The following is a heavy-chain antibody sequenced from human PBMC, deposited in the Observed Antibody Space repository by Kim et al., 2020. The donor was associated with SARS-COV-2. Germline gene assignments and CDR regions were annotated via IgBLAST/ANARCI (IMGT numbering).Heavy chain of an antibody. Sequence: SETLSLTCAASGASVSDNNWFNWVRQPPGKGLEWIGDIFHSGLTNYNPSLRSRVTISMDRSNNHVSLHVISVTAADTAVYYCVRGGGYYFDFWGQGTLV. CDR3: VRGGGYYFDF. CDR2: IFHSGLT. CDR1: GASVSDNNW. J-gene: IGHJ4*02. V-gene: IGHV4-4*02. D-gene: IGHD3-10*01.